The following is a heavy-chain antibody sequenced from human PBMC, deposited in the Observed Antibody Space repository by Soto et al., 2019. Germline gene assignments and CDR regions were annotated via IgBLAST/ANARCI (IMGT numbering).Heavy chain of an antibody. CDR2: ISGSGGST. V-gene: IGHV3-23*01. J-gene: IGHJ6*02. CDR3: AKGVGSLLLWHGMDV. D-gene: IGHD3-10*01. CDR1: GFTFSSYA. Sequence: GGSLRLSCAASGFTFSSYAMSWVRQAPGKGLEWVSAISGSGGSTYYADSVKGRFTISRDNSKNTLYLQMNSLRAEDTAVYYCAKGVGSLLLWHGMDVWGQGTTVTVSS.